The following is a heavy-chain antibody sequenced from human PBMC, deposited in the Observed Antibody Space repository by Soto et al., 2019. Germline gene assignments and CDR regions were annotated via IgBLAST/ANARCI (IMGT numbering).Heavy chain of an antibody. Sequence: EVQLLESGGALVQPGGSLRLSCAASGFTFSSYAMSWVRQAPGKGLEWVSAISGSGGSTYYADSVKGRFTISRDNSKNTLYLQMNSLRAEDTALYYCAKDDAGSGWYGYFDYWGQGTLVTVSS. CDR2: ISGSGGST. D-gene: IGHD6-19*01. CDR3: AKDDAGSGWYGYFDY. J-gene: IGHJ4*02. CDR1: GFTFSSYA. V-gene: IGHV3-23*01.